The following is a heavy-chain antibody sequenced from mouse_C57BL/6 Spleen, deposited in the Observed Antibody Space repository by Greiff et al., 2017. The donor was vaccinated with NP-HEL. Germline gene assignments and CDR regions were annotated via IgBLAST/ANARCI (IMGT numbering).Heavy chain of an antibody. CDR2: IDPENGDT. CDR3: TTSWDVDY. D-gene: IGHD4-1*01. CDR1: GFNIKDDY. J-gene: IGHJ2*01. Sequence: EVQLQQSGAELVRPGASVKLSCTASGFNIKDDYMHWVKQRPEQGLEWIGWIDPENGDTEYASKFQGKATITADTSSNTAYLQLSSLTSEDTAVYYCTTSWDVDYWGQGTTLTVSS. V-gene: IGHV14-4*01.